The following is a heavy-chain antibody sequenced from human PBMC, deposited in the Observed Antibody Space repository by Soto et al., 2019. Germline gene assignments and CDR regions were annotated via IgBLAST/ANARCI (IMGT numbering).Heavy chain of an antibody. Sequence: QVQLVQSGDEMKKPGASVKVSCKASGYIFVNYGIAWVRQAPGQGLEWMGWISPYTGNTHSASKVQGRLTMTTDTSTSTGYMDLGSLTSDDTSVHYLVMVDNYVTLTPSDVWLQRTTVTVSS. CDR3: VMVDNYVTLTPSDV. V-gene: IGHV1-18*01. D-gene: IGHD3-16*01. CDR2: ISPYTGNT. CDR1: GYIFVNYG. J-gene: IGHJ6*02.